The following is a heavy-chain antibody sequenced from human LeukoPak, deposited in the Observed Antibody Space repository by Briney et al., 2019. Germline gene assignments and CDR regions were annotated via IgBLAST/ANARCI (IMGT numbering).Heavy chain of an antibody. CDR2: INLNSGGT. Sequence: ASVKVSCKASGYTFTGYYMHWVRQAPGQGLEWMGWINLNSGGTNYAQKFQGRVTMTRDTSISTAYMELSRLRSDDTAVYYCAREIRTSDAGYYYYGMDVWGQGTTVTVSS. V-gene: IGHV1-2*02. CDR1: GYTFTGYY. J-gene: IGHJ6*02. D-gene: IGHD2-2*01. CDR3: AREIRTSDAGYYYYGMDV.